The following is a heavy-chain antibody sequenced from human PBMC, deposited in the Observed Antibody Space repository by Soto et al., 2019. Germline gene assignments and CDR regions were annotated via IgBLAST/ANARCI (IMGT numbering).Heavy chain of an antibody. CDR2: ISYDGSNK. J-gene: IGHJ5*02. CDR3: AKDWDGYNFNWFDT. Sequence: HPGGSLRLSCAASGFTFSSYGMHWVRQAPGKGLEWVAVISYDGSNKYYADSVKGRFTISRDNSKNTLYLQMNSLRAEDTAVYYCAKDWDGYNFNWFDTWGQGTMVNVS. CDR1: GFTFSSYG. V-gene: IGHV3-30*18. D-gene: IGHD5-12*01.